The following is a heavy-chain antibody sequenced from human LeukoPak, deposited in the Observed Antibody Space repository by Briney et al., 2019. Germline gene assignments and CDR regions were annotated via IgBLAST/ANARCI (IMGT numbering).Heavy chain of an antibody. Sequence: ASVKVSCKASGYTFIRYHIHWVRQAPGQGLEWMGIINPSGGSTSYAQKFQGRVTMTRDTATSTVYMELSSLRSDDTAVYYCARDKNDGDYWGQGTLVTVSS. V-gene: IGHV1-46*01. CDR3: ARDKNDGDY. D-gene: IGHD1-1*01. J-gene: IGHJ4*02. CDR2: INPSGGST. CDR1: GYTFIRYH.